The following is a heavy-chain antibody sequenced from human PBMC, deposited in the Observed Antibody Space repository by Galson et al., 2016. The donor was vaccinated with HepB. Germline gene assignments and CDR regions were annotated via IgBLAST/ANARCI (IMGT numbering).Heavy chain of an antibody. J-gene: IGHJ4*02. CDR2: ISSSVSTI. CDR1: GFTFSSFE. Sequence: SLRLSCAASGFTFSSFEVNWVRRAPGKGLEWVSYISSSVSTIYYADSVKGRFTISRDDAKSSLFLQMNSLRAEDTGVYYCARGWARSTYYYDNSGYDSWGQGTLVIVSS. V-gene: IGHV3-48*03. CDR3: ARGWARSTYYYDNSGYDS. D-gene: IGHD3-22*01.